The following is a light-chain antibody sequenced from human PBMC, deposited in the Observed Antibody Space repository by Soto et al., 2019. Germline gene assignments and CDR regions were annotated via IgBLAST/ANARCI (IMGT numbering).Light chain of an antibody. CDR1: SSDVGGYNR. CDR3: TSYATGTAYV. CDR2: DVS. V-gene: IGLV2-18*02. J-gene: IGLJ1*01. Sequence: QSALTQPPSVSGSPGQSVTISCTGTSSDVGGYNRVSWYQQPPGKAPKLLIYDVSNRPSGGSTRFSGSKAGNTASLTISGLQVEDEADYSSTSYATGTAYVFGPGTKVPVL.